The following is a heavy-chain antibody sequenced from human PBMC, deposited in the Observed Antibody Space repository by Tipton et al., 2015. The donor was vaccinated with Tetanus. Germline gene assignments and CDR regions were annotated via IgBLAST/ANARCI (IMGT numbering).Heavy chain of an antibody. Sequence: TLSLTCTVSGGSISSGGYYWTWIRQHPGKGLEWIGGIYYSGSTYYNPSLKSRVSISVDTSNNQFSVNLNSVTAAATAVYYCARDQARGARGWNYFDYWGQGALVTVSS. CDR2: IYYSGST. D-gene: IGHD1-26*01. V-gene: IGHV4-31*03. CDR1: GGSISSGGYY. J-gene: IGHJ4*02. CDR3: ARDQARGARGWNYFDY.